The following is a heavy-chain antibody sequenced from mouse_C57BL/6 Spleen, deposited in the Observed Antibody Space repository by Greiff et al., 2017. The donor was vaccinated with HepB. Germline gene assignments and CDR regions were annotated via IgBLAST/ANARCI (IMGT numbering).Heavy chain of an antibody. V-gene: IGHV1-55*01. Sequence: VQLQQPGAELVKPGASVKMSCKASGYTFTSYWITWVKQRPGQGLEWIGDIYPGSGSTNYNEKFKSKATLTVDTSSSTAYMQLSSLTSEDSAVYYCARGSDGYFSYYFDYWGQGTTLTVSS. CDR3: ARGSDGYFSYYFDY. CDR1: GYTFTSYW. J-gene: IGHJ2*01. CDR2: IYPGSGST. D-gene: IGHD2-3*01.